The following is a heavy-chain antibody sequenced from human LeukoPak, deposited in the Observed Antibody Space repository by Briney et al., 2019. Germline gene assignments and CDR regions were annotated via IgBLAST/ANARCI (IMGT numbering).Heavy chain of an antibody. J-gene: IGHJ3*02. D-gene: IGHD3-10*01. Sequence: SETLSLTCAVYGGSFSGYYWSWIRQPPGKGLEWIGEINHSGSTNYNPSLKSRVTISVDTSKNQFSLKLSSVTAADTAVYYCARIYVLLWFGDPEPAFDIWGQGTMVTVSS. V-gene: IGHV4-34*01. CDR1: GGSFSGYY. CDR3: ARIYVLLWFGDPEPAFDI. CDR2: INHSGST.